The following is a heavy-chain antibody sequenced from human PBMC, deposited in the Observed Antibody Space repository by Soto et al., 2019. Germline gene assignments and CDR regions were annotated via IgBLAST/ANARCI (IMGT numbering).Heavy chain of an antibody. CDR3: ARGTGTVNFDS. CDR2: IYTSGST. D-gene: IGHD1-1*01. V-gene: IGHV4-4*07. CDR1: GGSVSSDY. J-gene: IGHJ4*02. Sequence: PSETLSLTCIFSGGSVSSDYWSWIRQPAGKGLEWIGRIYTSGSTNYNPSFKSRVTMSVDTSKNQFSPNLNSVTAADTAVYYCARGTGTVNFDSWGQGTLVTVSS.